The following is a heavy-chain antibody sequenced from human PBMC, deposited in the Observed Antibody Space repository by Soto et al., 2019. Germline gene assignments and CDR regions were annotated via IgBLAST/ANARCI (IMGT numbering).Heavy chain of an antibody. Sequence: ESGPTLVNPTENPTLTCTVSGVSLSNARKGVSWIRQPPGKAPEWLAHIFSNDEKSYTTSLKSRLTISKDTSKSRVVLTMTNMDPVDTATYYCARLYCSSTSCLGVWFDPWGQGTLVTVSS. J-gene: IGHJ5*02. D-gene: IGHD2-2*01. CDR2: IFSNDEK. CDR3: ARLYCSSTSCLGVWFDP. V-gene: IGHV2-26*01. CDR1: GVSLSNARKG.